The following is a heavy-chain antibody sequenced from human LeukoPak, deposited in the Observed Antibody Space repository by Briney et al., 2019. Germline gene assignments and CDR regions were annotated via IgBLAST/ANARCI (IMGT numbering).Heavy chain of an antibody. CDR2: ISSSSSYI. CDR3: ARVILRNPDV. Sequence: GGSLRLSCAASGFTFSSYSMDWVRQAPGKGLEWVSSISSSSSYIYYADSVKGRFTISRDNAKNSLYLQMNSLRAEDTAVYYCARVILRNPDVWGQGTTVTVSS. V-gene: IGHV3-21*01. CDR1: GFTFSSYS. D-gene: IGHD1-14*01. J-gene: IGHJ6*02.